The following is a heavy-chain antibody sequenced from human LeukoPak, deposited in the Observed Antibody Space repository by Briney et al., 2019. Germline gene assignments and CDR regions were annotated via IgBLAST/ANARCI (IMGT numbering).Heavy chain of an antibody. J-gene: IGHJ4*02. CDR1: GGSISSSSYY. V-gene: IGHV4-39*07. CDR2: IYYSGST. CDR3: ARDVGYDYVWGSYLDY. D-gene: IGHD3-16*02. Sequence: SETLSLTCTVSGGSISSSSYYWGWIRQPPGKGLEWIGSIYYSGSTYYNPSLKSRVTISVDTSKNQFSLKLSSVTAADTAVYYCARDVGYDYVWGSYLDYWGQGTLVTVSS.